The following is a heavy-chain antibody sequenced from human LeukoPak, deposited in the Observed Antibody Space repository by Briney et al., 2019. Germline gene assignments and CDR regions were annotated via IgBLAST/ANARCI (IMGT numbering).Heavy chain of an antibody. CDR3: ARVADGDYVDGMDV. Sequence: SETLSLTCTVSGGSISSYYWSWIRQPPGKGLEWIGYSYSSGSTNYNPSLKSRVTISVDTTKNQFSLKLSSVTAADTAVYYCARVADGDYVDGMDVWGQGTTATVSS. CDR2: SYSSGST. D-gene: IGHD4-17*01. V-gene: IGHV4-59*12. CDR1: GGSISSYY. J-gene: IGHJ6*02.